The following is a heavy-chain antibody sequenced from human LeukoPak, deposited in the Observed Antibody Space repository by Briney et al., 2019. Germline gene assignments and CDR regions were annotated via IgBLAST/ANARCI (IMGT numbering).Heavy chain of an antibody. J-gene: IGHJ3*02. V-gene: IGHV4-38-2*02. CDR1: GYSISSGYY. D-gene: IGHD4-17*01. CDR2: IYHSGST. CDR3: AKIVTVTTSASDI. Sequence: SETLSLTCTVSGYSISSGYYWGWIRQPPGKGLEWMGTIYHSGSTYYNPSLKSRVTISVDTSKNQFSLKLSSVTAADTAVYYCAKIVTVTTSASDIWGQGTMVTVSS.